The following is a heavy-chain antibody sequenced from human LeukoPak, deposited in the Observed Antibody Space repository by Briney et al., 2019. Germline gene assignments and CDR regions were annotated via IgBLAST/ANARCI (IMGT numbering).Heavy chain of an antibody. J-gene: IGHJ3*02. Sequence: GGSLRLSCTASGFTFSDYTMNWVRQAPGKGLEWISYITKRGDSMYYGDSVKGRFTISRDNAKNSLYLQMNSLRAEDTAVYYCARDYRPSYYYDSSGYSYAFDIWGQGTMVTVSS. V-gene: IGHV3-48*04. CDR1: GFTFSDYT. D-gene: IGHD3-22*01. CDR2: ITKRGDSM. CDR3: ARDYRPSYYYDSSGYSYAFDI.